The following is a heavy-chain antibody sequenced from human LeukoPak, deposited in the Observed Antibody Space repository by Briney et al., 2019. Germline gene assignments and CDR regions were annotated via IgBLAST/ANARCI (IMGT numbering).Heavy chain of an antibody. CDR2: IYHSGST. CDR3: ARRPGYSCSWLAY. V-gene: IGHV4-38-2*01. Sequence: KPSETLSLTCAVSGYPISSGYYWGWIRQPPGKGLEWIGSIYHSGSTYYNPSLKSRVTISVDTSKNQFSLKLSSVTAADTAVYYCARRPGYSCSWLAYWGQGTLVTVSS. J-gene: IGHJ4*02. D-gene: IGHD6-13*01. CDR1: GYPISSGYY.